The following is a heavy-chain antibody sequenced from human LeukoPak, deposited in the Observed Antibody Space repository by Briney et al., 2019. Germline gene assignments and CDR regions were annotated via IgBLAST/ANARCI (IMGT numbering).Heavy chain of an antibody. CDR2: ISAYNGNT. V-gene: IGHV1-18*01. J-gene: IGHJ6*02. D-gene: IGHD3-10*01. Sequence: GASVKVSCKASGYTFTRYGISWVRQAPGQGLEWMGWISAYNGNTNYAQKLQGRVTMTTDTSTSTAYMELRSLRSDDTAVYYCARDGSYYNYQYYGMDVWGQGTTVTVSS. CDR1: GYTFTRYG. CDR3: ARDGSYYNYQYYGMDV.